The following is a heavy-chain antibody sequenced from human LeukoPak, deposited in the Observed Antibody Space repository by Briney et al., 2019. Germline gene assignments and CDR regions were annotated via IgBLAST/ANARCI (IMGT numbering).Heavy chain of an antibody. CDR2: IYHSGST. CDR3: ARGSKYSSSWYFDY. Sequence: SETLSLTCAVSGYSITSGYYWAWIRQPPGKGLEWIGNIYHSGSTYYNASLKSRVTISVDTSKNQFSLKLSSVTAADTAVYYCARGSKYSSSWYFDYWGQGTLVTVSS. V-gene: IGHV4-38-2*01. D-gene: IGHD6-13*01. CDR1: GYSITSGYY. J-gene: IGHJ4*02.